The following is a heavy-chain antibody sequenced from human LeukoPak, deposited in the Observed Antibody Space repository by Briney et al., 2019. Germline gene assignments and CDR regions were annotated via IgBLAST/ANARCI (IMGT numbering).Heavy chain of an antibody. J-gene: IGHJ4*02. Sequence: PGGSLRLSCAASGFTFSVSVMHSVRHAPGEGLEYVSVISSNGGSTSYANSVKGRFTISRDNSKNTLYLQMGSLRAEDMAVYYCARYLSGGGLDYRGQGTLVTVSS. CDR1: GFTFSVSV. CDR2: ISSNGGST. V-gene: IGHV3-64*01. D-gene: IGHD3-10*01. CDR3: ARYLSGGGLDY.